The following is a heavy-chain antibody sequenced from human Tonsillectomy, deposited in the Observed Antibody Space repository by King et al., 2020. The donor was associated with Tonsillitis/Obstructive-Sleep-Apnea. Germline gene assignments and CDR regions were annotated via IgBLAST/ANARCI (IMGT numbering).Heavy chain of an antibody. D-gene: IGHD2-15*01. J-gene: IGHJ3*02. CDR2: IYPGDSDT. V-gene: IGHV5-51*01. Sequence: VQLVESGAEVKKPGESLKISCKGSGYSFTSYWIGWVRQMPGKGLEWMGIIYPGDSDTRYSPSFQGQVPISADKALSTAFLQWSSLKASVTAMYYCARGYCSGGSCYSLAFDIWGQGTMVTVSS. CDR1: GYSFTSYW. CDR3: ARGYCSGGSCYSLAFDI.